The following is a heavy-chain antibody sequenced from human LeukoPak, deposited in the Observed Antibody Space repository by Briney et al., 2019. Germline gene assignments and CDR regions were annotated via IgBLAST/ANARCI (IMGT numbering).Heavy chain of an antibody. CDR2: INHSGST. D-gene: IGHD4-17*01. CDR1: GGSFSGYY. V-gene: IGHV4-34*01. J-gene: IGHJ6*03. Sequence: SETLSLTCAVYGGSFSGYYWSWIRQPPGKGLEWIGEINHSGSTNYNPSLKSRVTISVDTSKNQFSLKLSSVTAADTAVYYCARAQSSTVTSYYYYYYYMDVWGKGTTVTVSS. CDR3: ARAQSSTVTSYYYYYYYMDV.